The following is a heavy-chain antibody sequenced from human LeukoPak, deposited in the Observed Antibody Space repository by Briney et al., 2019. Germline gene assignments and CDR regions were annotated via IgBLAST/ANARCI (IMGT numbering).Heavy chain of an antibody. V-gene: IGHV3-74*01. D-gene: IGHD3-10*01. CDR3: ARVTPYYGSGSYSEPIDY. J-gene: IGHJ4*02. Sequence: GGSLRLSCAASGFTFSSYWMHWVRHAPGKGLVWVSRINSDGSSTSYADSVKGRFTISRDNAKNTLYLQMNSLRAEDTAVYYCARVTPYYGSGSYSEPIDYWGQGTLVTVSS. CDR1: GFTFSSYW. CDR2: INSDGSST.